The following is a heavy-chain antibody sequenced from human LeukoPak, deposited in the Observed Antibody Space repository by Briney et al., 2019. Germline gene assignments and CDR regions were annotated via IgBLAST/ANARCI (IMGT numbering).Heavy chain of an antibody. D-gene: IGHD2-2*01. CDR2: IYTSGST. J-gene: IGHJ5*02. V-gene: IGHV4-61*02. Sequence: SQTLSLTCTVSGGSISSGSYYWTWIRQPAGKGLEWIGRIYTSGSTNYNPALKSRVTISVDTSKNHFSLNLSSVTAADTAVYYCARGGCSSTSCYLRHTWFDPWGQGTLVTVSS. CDR1: GGSISSGSYY. CDR3: ARGGCSSTSCYLRHTWFDP.